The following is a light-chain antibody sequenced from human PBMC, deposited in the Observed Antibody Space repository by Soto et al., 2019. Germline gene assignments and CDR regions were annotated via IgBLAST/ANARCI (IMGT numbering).Light chain of an antibody. CDR3: AQGLVVPFT. V-gene: IGKV2-28*01. CDR2: LGS. Sequence: EIVLTQSPLSLPVTPGEPASISCRSSRSILGSSGYNYLNWYLQKPGQSPQLLIYLGSSRASGVPDRFSGCGSGTDFTLTISRVETGDAGVYFCAQGLVVPFTFGGGTKVEI. J-gene: IGKJ4*01. CDR1: RSILGSSGYNY.